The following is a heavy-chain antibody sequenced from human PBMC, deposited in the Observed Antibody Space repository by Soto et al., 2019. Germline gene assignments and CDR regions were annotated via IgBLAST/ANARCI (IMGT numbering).Heavy chain of an antibody. V-gene: IGHV3-73*01. D-gene: IGHD5-12*01. CDR3: TRRRDGYNLYYYYGMDV. Sequence: GGSLRLSCAASGFTFSGSAMHWVRQASGKGLEWVGRIRSKANSYATAYAASVKGRFTISRDDSKNTAYLQMYSLKTEDTAVYYCTRRRDGYNLYYYYGMDVWGQGTTVTVSS. CDR1: GFTFSGSA. J-gene: IGHJ6*02. CDR2: IRSKANSYAT.